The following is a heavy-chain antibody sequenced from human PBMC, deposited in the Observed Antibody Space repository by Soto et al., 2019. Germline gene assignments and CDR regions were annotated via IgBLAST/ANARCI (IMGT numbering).Heavy chain of an antibody. D-gene: IGHD3-22*01. CDR3: ASSSSGYYYSWFDP. Sequence: SETLSLTCTVSGGSISSYYWSWIRQPPGKGLEWIGYIYYSGSTNYNPSLKSRVTISVDTSKNQFSLKLSSVTAADTAVYYCASSSSGYYYSWFDPWGQGTLVTVSS. CDR1: GGSISSYY. J-gene: IGHJ5*02. CDR2: IYYSGST. V-gene: IGHV4-59*01.